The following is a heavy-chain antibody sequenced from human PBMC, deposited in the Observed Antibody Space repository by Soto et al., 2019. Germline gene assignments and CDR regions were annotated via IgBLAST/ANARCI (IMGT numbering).Heavy chain of an antibody. CDR2: IYYSGST. CDR1: GCTISSYY. CDR3: ATSIVGATGGFDY. Sequence: PSETLTLPGAVSGCTISSYYWSWIRQPPGKGLEWIGYIYYSGSTNYNPSLKSRVTISVDTSKNQFSLKLSSVTAADTAVYYCATSIVGATGGFDYWGQGTQVTVSS. D-gene: IGHD1-26*01. V-gene: IGHV4-59*01. J-gene: IGHJ4*02.